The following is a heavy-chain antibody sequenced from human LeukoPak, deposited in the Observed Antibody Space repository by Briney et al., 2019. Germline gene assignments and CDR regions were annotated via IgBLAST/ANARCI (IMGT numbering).Heavy chain of an antibody. CDR3: ARAPDYYDSSGYYYGLDY. J-gene: IGHJ4*02. CDR1: GGSISSYY. Sequence: SETLSLTCTVSGGSISSYYWSWIRQPPGKGLEWIGYIYYSGSTNYNPSLKSRVTISVDTSKNQFSLKLSSVTAADTAVYYCARAPDYYDSSGYYYGLDYWGQGTLVTVSS. D-gene: IGHD3-22*01. V-gene: IGHV4-59*12. CDR2: IYYSGST.